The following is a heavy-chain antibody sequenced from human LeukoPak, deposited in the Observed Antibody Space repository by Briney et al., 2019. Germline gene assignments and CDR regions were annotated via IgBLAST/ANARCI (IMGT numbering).Heavy chain of an antibody. J-gene: IGHJ4*02. D-gene: IGHD3-3*02. CDR3: ARQVAFGATGFDF. Sequence: GESLKISCKASGYSFTRFWIGWVRQTPGKGLEWIGLIYPGDSDTRYGPSFQGHVTMSADTSISTAYLQWSGLKASDTAIYYCARQVAFGATGFDFWGQGTLVTVSS. V-gene: IGHV5-51*01. CDR2: IYPGDSDT. CDR1: GYSFTRFW.